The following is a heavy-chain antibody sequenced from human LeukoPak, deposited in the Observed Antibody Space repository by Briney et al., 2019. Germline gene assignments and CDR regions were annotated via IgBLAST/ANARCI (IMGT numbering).Heavy chain of an antibody. D-gene: IGHD3-3*01. V-gene: IGHV4-39*07. Sequence: SGTLSLTCTVSGGSISISNYYWGWIRQPPGKGLEWIGSIYHSGSTYYNPSLKSRVTISVDTSKNQFSLKLSSVTAADTAVYYCAREGSYDFWSGYFGTPYYYMDVWGKGTTVTVSS. J-gene: IGHJ6*03. CDR2: IYHSGST. CDR3: AREGSYDFWSGYFGTPYYYMDV. CDR1: GGSISISNYY.